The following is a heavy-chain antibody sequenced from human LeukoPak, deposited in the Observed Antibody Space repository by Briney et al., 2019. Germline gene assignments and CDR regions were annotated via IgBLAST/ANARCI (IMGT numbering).Heavy chain of an antibody. CDR3: ARGQVHDYVWGSYRYPFDY. V-gene: IGHV1-18*01. CDR1: GYTFTSYG. J-gene: IGHJ4*02. CDR2: ISAYNGNT. Sequence: ASVKVSCKASGYTFTSYGISWVRQAPGQGLEWMGWISAYNGNTNYAQKLQGRVTMTTDTSTSTAYMELRGLRSDDTAVYYCARGQVHDYVWGSYRYPFDYWGQGTLVTVSS. D-gene: IGHD3-16*02.